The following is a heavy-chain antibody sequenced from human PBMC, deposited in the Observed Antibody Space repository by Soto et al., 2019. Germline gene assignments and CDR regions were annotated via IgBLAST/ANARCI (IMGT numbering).Heavy chain of an antibody. J-gene: IGHJ3*02. CDR1: GGTFSSYT. CDR3: AAYRSGGDAFDAFDI. D-gene: IGHD6-19*01. V-gene: IGHV1-69*02. Sequence: SVKVSCKASGGTFSSYTISWVRQAPGQGLEWMGRIIPILGIANYAQKFQGRVTITADKSTSTAYMELSSLRSEDTAVYYCAAYRSGGDAFDAFDIWGQGTMVTVSS. CDR2: IIPILGIA.